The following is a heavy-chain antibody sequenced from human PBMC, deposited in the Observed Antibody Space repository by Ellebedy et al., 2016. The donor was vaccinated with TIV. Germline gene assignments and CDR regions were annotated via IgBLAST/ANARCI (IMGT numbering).Heavy chain of an antibody. Sequence: GGSLRLXXAASGFTFSNYGMHWVRQTPGKGLEWISYISSSSTTIYYADSVKGRFTISRDNARNSLYLQMSSLRAEDTAVYYCARGNYKYDNSGRTPDVWGQGTTVTVSS. CDR1: GFTFSNYG. J-gene: IGHJ6*02. CDR2: ISSSSTTI. CDR3: ARGNYKYDNSGRTPDV. D-gene: IGHD3-22*01. V-gene: IGHV3-48*04.